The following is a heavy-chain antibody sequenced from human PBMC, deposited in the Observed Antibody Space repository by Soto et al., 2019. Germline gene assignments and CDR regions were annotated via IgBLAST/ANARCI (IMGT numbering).Heavy chain of an antibody. D-gene: IGHD3-10*01. V-gene: IGHV3-48*02. CDR2: ISGGSETI. J-gene: IGHJ4*02. Sequence: WGSLRLSCAASGFTFSAFTMSWVRQAPGKGLEWVSYISGGSETIHYADSVKGRFTISRDNAKNSLFLQMNSLRDEHSAIYYCARAGSFDLWGQGTLVTVSS. CDR3: ARAGSFDL. CDR1: GFTFSAFT.